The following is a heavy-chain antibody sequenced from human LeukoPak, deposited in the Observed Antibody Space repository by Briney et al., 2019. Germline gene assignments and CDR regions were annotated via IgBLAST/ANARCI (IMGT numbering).Heavy chain of an antibody. Sequence: PGRSLRLSCAASGFTFSSYGMHWVRQAPGKGLEWVAVISYDGSNKYYADSVKGRFTISRDNSKNTLYLQMNSLRAEDTAVYYCAKEHSSGWNDYWGQGTLVTVSS. V-gene: IGHV3-30*18. D-gene: IGHD6-19*01. CDR2: ISYDGSNK. J-gene: IGHJ4*02. CDR3: AKEHSSGWNDY. CDR1: GFTFSSYG.